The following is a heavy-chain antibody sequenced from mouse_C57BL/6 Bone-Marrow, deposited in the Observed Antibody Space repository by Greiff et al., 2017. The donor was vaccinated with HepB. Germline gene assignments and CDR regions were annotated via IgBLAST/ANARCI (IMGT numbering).Heavy chain of an antibody. J-gene: IGHJ4*01. CDR1: GFSLSTSGMG. D-gene: IGHD2-2*01. CDR3: ASIYYGYEDYAMDY. V-gene: IGHV8-12*01. Sequence: QVTLKVCGPGILQSSQPLSLTCSFSGFSLSTSGMGVSWIRQPSGKGLEWLAHIYWDDDKRYNPSLKSRLTISKDTSRNQVFLKITSVDTADTATYYCASIYYGYEDYAMDYWGQGTSVTVSS. CDR2: IYWDDDK.